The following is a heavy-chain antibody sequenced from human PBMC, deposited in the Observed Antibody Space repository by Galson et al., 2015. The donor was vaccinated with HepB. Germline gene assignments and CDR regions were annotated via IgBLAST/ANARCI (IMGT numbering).Heavy chain of an antibody. V-gene: IGHV3-21*06. D-gene: IGHD3-16*01. CDR2: ITRTSNSI. J-gene: IGHJ4*02. CDR3: VREGGYDYFWGTYSGAYFES. CDR1: GFDLVRTT. Sequence: SLRLSCAASGFDLVRTTMNWVRQTPGKGLEWVSSITRTSNSINYADSVKGRFTVSRDNSKNFLYLQMSSLRVEDTAVYYCVREGGYDYFWGTYSGAYFESWGQGTLVTVSS.